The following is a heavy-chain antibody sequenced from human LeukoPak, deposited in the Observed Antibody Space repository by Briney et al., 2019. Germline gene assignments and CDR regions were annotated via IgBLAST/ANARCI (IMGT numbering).Heavy chain of an antibody. CDR3: ARDSGSYSYFDY. V-gene: IGHV4-59*01. CDR2: IYYIGST. Sequence: ETLSLTCTVSGGSISSYYWGWIRQPPGRGLEWIGQIYYIGSTRYNPSLKSRVTISVDTSKNQFSLKLSSVTAADTAVYYCARDSGSYSYFDYWGQGTLVTVSS. CDR1: GGSISSYY. D-gene: IGHD1-26*01. J-gene: IGHJ4*02.